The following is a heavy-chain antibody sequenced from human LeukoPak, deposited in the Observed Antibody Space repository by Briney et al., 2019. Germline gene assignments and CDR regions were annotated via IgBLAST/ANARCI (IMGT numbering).Heavy chain of an antibody. D-gene: IGHD6-19*01. J-gene: IGHJ4*02. CDR3: ARDRADIVATRRGIAVAGSSYFDY. V-gene: IGHV1-69*06. Sequence: GASVKVSCKASGGTFSSYAISWVRQAPGQGLEWMGGIIPILGTANYAQKFQGRVTITADKSTSTAYMELSSLRSEDTAVYYCARDRADIVATRRGIAVAGSSYFDYWGQGTLVTVSS. CDR2: IIPILGTA. CDR1: GGTFSSYA.